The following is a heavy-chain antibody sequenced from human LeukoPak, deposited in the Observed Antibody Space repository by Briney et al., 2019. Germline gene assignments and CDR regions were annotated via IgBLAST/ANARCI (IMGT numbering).Heavy chain of an antibody. Sequence: PGRSLKLSCAASGFTFSSYGMHWVRQAPGKGLEGVAVIWYDGSNKYYADSVKGRFTISRDNSKNTLYLQMNSLRAEDTAVYYCAKWGYYYDSSGYNAFDIWGQGTMVTVSS. D-gene: IGHD3-22*01. J-gene: IGHJ3*02. CDR1: GFTFSSYG. CDR2: IWYDGSNK. CDR3: AKWGYYYDSSGYNAFDI. V-gene: IGHV3-33*06.